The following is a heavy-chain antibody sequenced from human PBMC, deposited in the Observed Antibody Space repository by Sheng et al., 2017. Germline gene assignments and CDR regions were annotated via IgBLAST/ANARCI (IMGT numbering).Heavy chain of an antibody. Sequence: QVQLQQWGAGLLKPSETLSLTCAVYGGSFSGYYWSWIRQPPGKGLEWIGEINHSGSTNYNPSLKSRVTISVDTSKNQFSLKLSSVTAADTAVYYCASGYGCSGGSCSRLPTQYYYYMDVWGQG. J-gene: IGHJ6*03. CDR3: ASGYGCSGGSCSRLPTQYYYYMDV. CDR1: GGSFSGYY. D-gene: IGHD2-15*01. CDR2: INHSGST. V-gene: IGHV4-34*01.